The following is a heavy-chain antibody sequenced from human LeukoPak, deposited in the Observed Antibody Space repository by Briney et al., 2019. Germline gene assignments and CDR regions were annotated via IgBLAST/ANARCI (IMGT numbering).Heavy chain of an antibody. CDR1: GFTFDDYA. J-gene: IGHJ4*02. Sequence: GGSLRLSCTASGFTFDDYAMHWVRQTPGKGLEWVSGISWNSGSITYADSVKGRFTISRDNAKNSLYLQMNSLRAEDTALYYCAKVPFSGYDSLKYFDYWGQGTLVTVSS. CDR2: ISWNSGSI. V-gene: IGHV3-9*01. D-gene: IGHD5-12*01. CDR3: AKVPFSGYDSLKYFDY.